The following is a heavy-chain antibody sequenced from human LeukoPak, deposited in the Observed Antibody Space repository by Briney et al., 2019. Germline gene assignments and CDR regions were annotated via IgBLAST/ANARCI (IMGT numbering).Heavy chain of an antibody. CDR2: LRKDGSKK. CDR1: GFTFSSYG. CDR3: AKDDLFDP. V-gene: IGHV3-30*02. J-gene: IGHJ5*02. Sequence: PGGSLRLSCAASGFTFSSYGMHWVRQAPGKGLEWVAFLRKDGSKKYDAASQKTRFTITRDNSKNTLYLQTHTLRAVGTAVYYGAKDDLFDPWGQRTLVTVSS.